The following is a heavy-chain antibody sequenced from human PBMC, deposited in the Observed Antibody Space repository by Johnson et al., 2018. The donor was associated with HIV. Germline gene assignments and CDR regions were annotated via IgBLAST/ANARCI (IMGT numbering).Heavy chain of an antibody. D-gene: IGHD1-26*01. CDR2: ISYDASKK. Sequence: QVQLVESGVGLVQPGGSLRLSCEASGFTFSSYAMHWVRQAPGRGLEWVAVISYDASKKYYADSVKGRFTISRDNATNSLYLQMNNLRTEETAVYYCARDKWELLGAFDIWGQGTMVTVSS. CDR1: GFTFSSYA. CDR3: ARDKWELLGAFDI. V-gene: IGHV3-30*04. J-gene: IGHJ3*02.